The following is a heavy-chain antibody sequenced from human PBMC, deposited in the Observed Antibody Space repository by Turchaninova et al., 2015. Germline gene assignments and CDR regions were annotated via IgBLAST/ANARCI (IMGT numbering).Heavy chain of an antibody. D-gene: IGHD1-1*01. Sequence: EVHLVESGGGLVQPGRSLRLSCAAFGFIFDNYGRHWGRQATGKGLEWVSGIKWNSGSIHYADSVKGRFTISRDNAKNSLYLQMNSLRAEDMAFYYCARDNDRDDDGWFDSWGQGTLVTVSS. V-gene: IGHV3-9*03. CDR3: ARDNDRDDDGWFDS. J-gene: IGHJ5*01. CDR2: IKWNSGSI. CDR1: GFIFDNYG.